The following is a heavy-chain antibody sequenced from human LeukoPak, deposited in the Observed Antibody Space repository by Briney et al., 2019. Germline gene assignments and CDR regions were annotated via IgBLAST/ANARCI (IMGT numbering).Heavy chain of an antibody. Sequence: NPSETLSLTCTVSGGSISSYYWSWIRQPPGKGLEWIGYIYYSGSTNYNPSLKSRVTISVDTSKNQFYLKLSSVTAADTAVYYCARYLPSTSITMIVVVITDFFDYWGQGTLVTVSS. D-gene: IGHD3-22*01. J-gene: IGHJ4*02. CDR2: IYYSGST. V-gene: IGHV4-59*12. CDR1: GGSISSYY. CDR3: ARYLPSTSITMIVVVITDFFDY.